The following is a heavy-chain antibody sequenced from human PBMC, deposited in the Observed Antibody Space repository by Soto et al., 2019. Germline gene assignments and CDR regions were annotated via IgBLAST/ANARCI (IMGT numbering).Heavy chain of an antibody. CDR2: INPNSGGT. V-gene: IGHV1-2*02. CDR1: GYTFTGYY. Sequence: ASVKGCCKDSGYTFTGYYMDWGRQAPGEGFEWIGWINPNSGGTNYAQKFQGRVTMTRDTSISTAYMELSRLRSDDTAVYYCSIFHFLESQNYYYSMDVWRQGTPVTVYS. D-gene: IGHD3-3*01. J-gene: IGHJ6*03. CDR3: SIFHFLESQNYYYSMDV.